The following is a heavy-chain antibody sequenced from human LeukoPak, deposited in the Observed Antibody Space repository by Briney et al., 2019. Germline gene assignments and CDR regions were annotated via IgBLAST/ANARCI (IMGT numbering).Heavy chain of an antibody. CDR2: IYYSGST. V-gene: IGHV4-39*07. CDR3: ARDLATVRGRWFDP. J-gene: IGHJ5*02. Sequence: SETLSLTCTVSGCSISSSSYSWGWIRQPPGKGLEWMGTIYYSGSTYYNPSLKSRVTISVDTSKNQFSLKLSSVTAADTAVYYCARDLATVRGRWFDPWGQGTLVTVSS. D-gene: IGHD4-11*01. CDR1: GCSISSSSYS.